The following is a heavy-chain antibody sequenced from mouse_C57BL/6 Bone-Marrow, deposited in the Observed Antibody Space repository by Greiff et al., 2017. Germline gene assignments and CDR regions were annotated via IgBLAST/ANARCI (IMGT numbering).Heavy chain of an antibody. CDR1: GYTFTSYW. CDR3: ARRGDYYYDWFAY. Sequence: QVQLKQPGAELVKPGASVKMSCKASGYTFTSYWITWVKQRPGQGLEWIGDIYPGSGSTNYNEKFKSKATLTVDTSSSTAYMQLSSLTSEDSAVYYCARRGDYYYDWFAYWGQGTLVTVSA. V-gene: IGHV1-55*01. D-gene: IGHD2-4*01. CDR2: IYPGSGST. J-gene: IGHJ3*01.